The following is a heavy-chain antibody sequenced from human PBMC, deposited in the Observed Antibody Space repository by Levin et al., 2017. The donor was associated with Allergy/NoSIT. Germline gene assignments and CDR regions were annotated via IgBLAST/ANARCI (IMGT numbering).Heavy chain of an antibody. CDR2: ISYDGSNK. CDR3: ARPYPPFVVIMYYFDY. D-gene: IGHD3-22*01. CDR1: GFTFSSYA. V-gene: IGHV3-30-3*01. Sequence: GESLKISCAASGFTFSSYAMHWVRQAPGKGLEWVAVISYDGSNKYYADSVKGRFTISRDNSKTTLYLQMNSLRPEDTAVYYCARPYPPFVVIMYYFDYWGQGTLVTVSS. J-gene: IGHJ4*02.